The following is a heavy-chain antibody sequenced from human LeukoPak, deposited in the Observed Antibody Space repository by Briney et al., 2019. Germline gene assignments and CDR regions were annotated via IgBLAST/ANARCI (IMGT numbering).Heavy chain of an antibody. Sequence: GGSLRLSCAASGFTFSSYWMSWVRQAPGKGLEWVANIKQDGSEKYYVDSVKGRFTISRDNAKNSLYLQMNSLRAEDTAVYYCASARSGGAWDYWGQGTLVTVS. V-gene: IGHV3-7*01. J-gene: IGHJ4*02. D-gene: IGHD3-10*01. CDR1: GFTFSSYW. CDR3: ASARSGGAWDY. CDR2: IKQDGSEK.